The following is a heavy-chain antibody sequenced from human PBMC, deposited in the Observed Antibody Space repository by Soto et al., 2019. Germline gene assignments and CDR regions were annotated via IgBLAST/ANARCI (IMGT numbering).Heavy chain of an antibody. CDR1: GGSVSSGSYY. CDR3: ARESSPDYDILTGYYTV. V-gene: IGHV4-61*01. Sequence: PLETLSLTCTVSGGSVSSGSYYWSWIRQPPGKGLEWIGYIYYSGSTNYNPSLKSRVTISVDTSKNQFSLKLSSVTAADTAVYYCARESSPDYDILTGYYTVWGQGTLVTVSS. D-gene: IGHD3-9*01. J-gene: IGHJ4*02. CDR2: IYYSGST.